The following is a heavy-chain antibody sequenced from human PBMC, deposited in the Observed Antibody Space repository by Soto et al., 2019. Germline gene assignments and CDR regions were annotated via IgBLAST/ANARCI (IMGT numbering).Heavy chain of an antibody. Sequence: TGGSQRLSYSSSRFPFRRYAMHWVRQAPGKGLEWVAVISYDGSNKYYADSVKGRFTISRDDAKSEVYLQMNNLRAEDTAVYYCARGGLEPFDYWGQGALVTVSS. D-gene: IGHD1-1*01. V-gene: IGHV3-30-3*01. CDR1: RFPFRRYA. CDR2: ISYDGSNK. J-gene: IGHJ4*02. CDR3: ARGGLEPFDY.